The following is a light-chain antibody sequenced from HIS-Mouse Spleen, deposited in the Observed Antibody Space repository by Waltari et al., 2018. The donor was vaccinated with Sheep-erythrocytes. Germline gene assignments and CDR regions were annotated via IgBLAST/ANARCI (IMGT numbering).Light chain of an antibody. CDR2: EGS. CDR1: SSDVGSYNL. V-gene: IGLV2-23*01. Sequence: QSALTQPASVSGSPGQSITISCTGTSSDVGSYNLVSWYQQHPGKAPKLRIYEGSKRPSGVSNRFSGSKSGNTASLTISGLQAEDEADYYCCSYAGSNTPWVFGGGTKLTVL. J-gene: IGLJ3*02. CDR3: CSYAGSNTPWV.